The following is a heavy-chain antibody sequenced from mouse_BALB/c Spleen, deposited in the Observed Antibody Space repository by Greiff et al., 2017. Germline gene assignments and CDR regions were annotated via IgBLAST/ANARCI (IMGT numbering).Heavy chain of an antibody. J-gene: IGHJ3*01. D-gene: IGHD4-1*01. V-gene: IGHV1S81*02. CDR1: GYTFTSYW. Sequence: QVQLQQPGAELVKPGASVKLSCKASGYTFTSYWMHWVKQRPGQGLEWIGEINPSNGRTNYNEKFKSKATLTVDKSSSTAYMQLSSLTSEDSAVYYCASKLGCADWGQGTLVTVSA. CDR3: ASKLGCAD. CDR2: INPSNGRT.